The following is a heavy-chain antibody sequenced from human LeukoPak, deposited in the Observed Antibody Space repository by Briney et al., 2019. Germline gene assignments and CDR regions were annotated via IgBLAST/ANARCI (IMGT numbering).Heavy chain of an antibody. CDR3: ARRDGYSSVPDY. Sequence: GGSLRLSCAASGFTFSSYAMHWVRQAPGKGLEWVAVISYDGSNKYYADSVKGRFTISRDNSKNTLYLQMNSLRAEDTAVYYCARRDGYSSVPDYWGQGTLVTVSS. CDR1: GFTFSSYA. V-gene: IGHV3-30-3*01. D-gene: IGHD5-24*01. CDR2: ISYDGSNK. J-gene: IGHJ4*02.